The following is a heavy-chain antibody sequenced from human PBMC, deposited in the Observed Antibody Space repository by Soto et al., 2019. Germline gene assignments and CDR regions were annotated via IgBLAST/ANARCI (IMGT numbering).Heavy chain of an antibody. V-gene: IGHV4-59*01. J-gene: IGHJ6*02. Sequence: PSETLSLTCTVSGGSISSYYWGWIRQPPGKGLEWIGYIYYSGSTNYNPSLKSRVTISVDTSKNQFSLKLSSVTAADTAVYYCARDFRDGYISYGMDVWGQGTTVTVSS. CDR3: ARDFRDGYISYGMDV. D-gene: IGHD5-12*01. CDR2: IYYSGST. CDR1: GGSISSYY.